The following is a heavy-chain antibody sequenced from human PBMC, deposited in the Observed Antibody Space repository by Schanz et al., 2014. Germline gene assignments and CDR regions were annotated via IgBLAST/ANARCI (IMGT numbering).Heavy chain of an antibody. CDR1: GGTFSSYA. CDR2: IIPILAIA. D-gene: IGHD3-22*01. J-gene: IGHJ4*02. V-gene: IGHV1-69*04. Sequence: QVQLVQSGAEVKKPGSPVKVSCKSSGGTFSSYAISWVRQAPGQGLEWMGRIIPILAIADYAQKFQGRVTITADKSTSTASMELSSLRSEDTAMYYCARDYYDSSGYYYCDYWGQGTLXTVSS. CDR3: ARDYYDSSGYYYCDY.